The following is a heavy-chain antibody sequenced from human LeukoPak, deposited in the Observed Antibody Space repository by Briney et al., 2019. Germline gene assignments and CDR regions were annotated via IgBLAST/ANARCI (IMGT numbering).Heavy chain of an antibody. CDR3: ARDLRASGYYYGMDV. J-gene: IGHJ6*02. CDR2: IYTSGTT. CDR1: GFTFSTNY. Sequence: GGSLRLSCAASGFTFSTNYMSWVRQAPGKGLEWVSIIYTSGTTYYADSVKGRFTISTDSSKNKLYLQINSLRAEDTALYYCARDLRASGYYYGMDVWGQGTTVTVSS. V-gene: IGHV3-66*01. D-gene: IGHD6-6*01.